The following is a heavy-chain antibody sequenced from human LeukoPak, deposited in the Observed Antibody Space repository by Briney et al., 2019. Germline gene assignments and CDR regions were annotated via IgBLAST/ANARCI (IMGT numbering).Heavy chain of an antibody. J-gene: IGHJ4*02. CDR2: ISYDGSNK. CDR1: GFTFSSYA. Sequence: GGSLRLSCAASGFTFSSYAMHWVRQAPGKGLEWVAVISYDGSNKYYADSVKGRFTISRDNSKNTLYLQMNSLRAEDTAVYYCAKSAYYDASGYYREYYFDYWGQGTLVTVSS. V-gene: IGHV3-30-3*02. D-gene: IGHD3-22*01. CDR3: AKSAYYDASGYYREYYFDY.